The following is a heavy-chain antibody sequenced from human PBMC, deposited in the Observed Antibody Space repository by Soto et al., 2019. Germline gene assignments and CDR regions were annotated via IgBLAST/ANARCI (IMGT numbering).Heavy chain of an antibody. CDR1: GESFSGYY. D-gene: IGHD1-7*01. V-gene: IGHV4-34*02. Sequence: QVHLQQRGAGLLKPSETLSLNCVVSGESFSGYYWSWIRQTPGMGLEWIGEVDHRGSTTYNPSLKNRASISIDSSKNLFSLELTSVTAADTALYFRARYEYGNSLYGVDVWGQGTRVTVSS. CDR3: ARYEYGNSLYGVDV. J-gene: IGHJ6*02. CDR2: VDHRGST.